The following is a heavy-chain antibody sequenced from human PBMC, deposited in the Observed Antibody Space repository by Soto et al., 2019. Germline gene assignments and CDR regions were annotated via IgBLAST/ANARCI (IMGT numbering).Heavy chain of an antibody. V-gene: IGHV1-69*04. Sequence: QVQLVQSGAEVKKPGSSVNVSCKTSGGSFSTHVLSWVRQAPGQGLEWMGRIIPIVGLAKYAQKFQGRVTITVDNSPNRAYMERSRLTSDDTVVYYCARVTYEGMEVWGQGSTVSVS. D-gene: IGHD3-3*01. CDR2: IIPIVGLA. CDR3: ARVTYEGMEV. CDR1: GGSFSTHV. J-gene: IGHJ6*02.